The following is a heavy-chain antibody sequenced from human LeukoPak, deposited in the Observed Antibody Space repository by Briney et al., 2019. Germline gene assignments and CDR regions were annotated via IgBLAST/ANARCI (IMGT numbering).Heavy chain of an antibody. Sequence: KPSETLSLTCTVSGGSISNYYWSWIRQPPGRGLEWIGYIYYSGTTDYNPSLMGRVTISVDTSRKQFSLKLTSVTPADTAVYYCARLSGGKYYSDYWGQGILVTVSS. J-gene: IGHJ4*02. D-gene: IGHD4-23*01. CDR3: ARLSGGKYYSDY. V-gene: IGHV4-59*01. CDR2: IYYSGTT. CDR1: GGSISNYY.